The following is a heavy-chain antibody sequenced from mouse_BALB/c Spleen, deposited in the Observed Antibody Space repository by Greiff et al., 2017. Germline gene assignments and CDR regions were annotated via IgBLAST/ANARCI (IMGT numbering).Heavy chain of an antibody. CDR1: GYTFTSYY. V-gene: IGHV1S56*01. D-gene: IGHD2-3*01. CDR3: ARGVYDGYYSAMDY. J-gene: IGHJ4*01. CDR2: IYPGNVNT. Sequence: VQLQQSGPELVKPGASVRISCKASGYTFTSYYIHWVKQRPGQGLEWIGWIYPGNVNTKYNEKFKGKATLTADKSSSTAYMQLSSLTSEDSAVYFCARGVYDGYYSAMDYWGQGTSVTVSS.